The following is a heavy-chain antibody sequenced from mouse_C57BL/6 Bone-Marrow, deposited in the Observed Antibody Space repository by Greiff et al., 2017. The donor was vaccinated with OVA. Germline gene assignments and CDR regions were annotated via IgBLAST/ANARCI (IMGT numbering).Heavy chain of an antibody. Sequence: EVKGVGSGGGLVKPGGSLKLPFAASGFTFSSYTLSWGRQTPESRLEWVATSSGGGGNTYYPDSVKGRFTISRDNAKNTLYLQMSSLRSEDTALYYCAIYDGYYGAMDYWGQGTSVTVSS. CDR2: SSGGGGNT. CDR1: GFTFSSYT. D-gene: IGHD2-3*01. V-gene: IGHV5-9*01. CDR3: AIYDGYYGAMDY. J-gene: IGHJ4*01.